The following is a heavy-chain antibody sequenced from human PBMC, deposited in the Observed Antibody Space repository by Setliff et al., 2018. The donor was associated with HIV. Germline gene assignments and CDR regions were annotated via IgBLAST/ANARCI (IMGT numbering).Heavy chain of an antibody. D-gene: IGHD3-3*01. V-gene: IGHV4-34*01. CDR2: ISHSGSS. Sequence: SETLSLTCAVYGESFSPYYWNWIRQSPGKGLEWIGEISHSGSSNYSPSLESRLTISVDTSKNQVSLKLNSVTAADSAVYYCVRGANFYTPRKRIFDHWGQGVFVTVSS. CDR3: VRGANFYTPRKRIFDH. CDR1: GESFSPYY. J-gene: IGHJ4*02.